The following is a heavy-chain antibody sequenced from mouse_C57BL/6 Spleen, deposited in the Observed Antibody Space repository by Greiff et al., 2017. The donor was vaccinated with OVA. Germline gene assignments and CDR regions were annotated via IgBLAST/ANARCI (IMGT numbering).Heavy chain of an antibody. J-gene: IGHJ3*01. CDR3: AGSLYYDYAWFAY. Sequence: SGPELVKPGASVKMSCKASGYTFTDYNMHWVKQSHGKSLEWIGYINPNNGGTSYNQEFKGKATLTVNKSSSTAYMELRSLTSEDSAVYYCAGSLYYDYAWFAYWGQGTLVTVSA. D-gene: IGHD2-4*01. V-gene: IGHV1-22*01. CDR1: GYTFTDYN. CDR2: INPNNGGT.